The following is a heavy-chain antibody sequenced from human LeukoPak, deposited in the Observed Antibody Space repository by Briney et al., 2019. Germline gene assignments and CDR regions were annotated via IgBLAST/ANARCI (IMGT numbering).Heavy chain of an antibody. CDR2: IHYSGST. D-gene: IGHD5-18*01. Sequence: PSETLSLTCTVSGGSISSYYWSWIRQPPGKGLEWIGYIHYSGSTNSNPSLKSRVTMSVDTSKNQFSLKLSSVTAADTAVYYCARGLRGYSYGPFDYWGQGTLVTVSS. J-gene: IGHJ4*02. CDR3: ARGLRGYSYGPFDY. CDR1: GGSISSYY. V-gene: IGHV4-59*01.